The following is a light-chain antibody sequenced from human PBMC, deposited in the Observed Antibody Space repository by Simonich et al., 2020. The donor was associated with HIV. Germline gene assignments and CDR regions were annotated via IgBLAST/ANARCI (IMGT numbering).Light chain of an antibody. CDR2: KVS. CDR1: QSLVHRDGNTY. Sequence: DVVMTQSPLSLPVTLGQPASISCRSSQSLVHRDGNTYLHWFQQRPGQSPRRLLHKVSNRDSGVPDRFSGSGAGTDFTLKISRVEAEDVGVYYCMQGTLPFTFGPGTKVDIK. V-gene: IGKV2-30*02. J-gene: IGKJ3*01. CDR3: MQGTLPFT.